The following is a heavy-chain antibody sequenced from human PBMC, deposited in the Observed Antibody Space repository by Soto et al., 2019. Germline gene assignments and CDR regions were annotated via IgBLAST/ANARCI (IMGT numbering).Heavy chain of an antibody. CDR3: ARDHSIASSGAWWLDP. Sequence: GASVKVSCKASGYTFTNNWIHWVRRAPGQGLEWMATINPSGGNTNYAHKFQGRVTMTRDTSTSTVYMELSSLTPEDTAVYYCARDHSIASSGAWWLDPWGQGTLVTVYS. J-gene: IGHJ5*02. CDR2: INPSGGNT. CDR1: GYTFTNNW. V-gene: IGHV1-46*01. D-gene: IGHD6-13*01.